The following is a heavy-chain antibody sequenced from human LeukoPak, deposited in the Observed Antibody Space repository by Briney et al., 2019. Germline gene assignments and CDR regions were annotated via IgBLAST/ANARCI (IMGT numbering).Heavy chain of an antibody. J-gene: IGHJ4*02. CDR3: ATDSGVVTKYYFDY. Sequence: ASVKVSCKVSGYTLTELSMHWVRQAPGKGLEWMGGFDPEDGETIYAQKFQGRVTMTEDTSTDTAYMELSSLRSEDTAVYYCATDSGVVTKYYFDYWGQGTLVTVSS. CDR1: GYTLTELS. CDR2: FDPEDGET. D-gene: IGHD3-3*01. V-gene: IGHV1-24*01.